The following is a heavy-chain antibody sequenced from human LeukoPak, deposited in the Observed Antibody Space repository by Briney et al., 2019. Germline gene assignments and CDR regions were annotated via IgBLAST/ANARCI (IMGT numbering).Heavy chain of an antibody. CDR3: ARDSGPGETFSYYYGMDV. CDR1: GFTFSSYT. V-gene: IGHV3-21*06. J-gene: IGHJ6*02. Sequence: GGSLRLSCAASGFTFSSYTMSWVRQAPGKGLEWVSSISGTSSYIFYADSVRGRFTISRDNAKNSLYLQTNSLRAEDTAVYYCARDSGPGETFSYYYGMDVWGQGTTVTVSS. D-gene: IGHD3-10*01. CDR2: ISGTSSYI.